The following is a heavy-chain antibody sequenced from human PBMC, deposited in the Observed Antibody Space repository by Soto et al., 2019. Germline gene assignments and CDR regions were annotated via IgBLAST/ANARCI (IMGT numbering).Heavy chain of an antibody. CDR1: GGSFSGYY. Sequence: SETLSLTCAVYGGSFSGYYWSWLRQPPGKGLEWIGEINHSGSTNYNPSLKSRVTISVGTSKNQFSLKLSSVTAADTAVYYCARMAGGYYYYGMDVWGQGTTVS. CDR2: INHSGST. J-gene: IGHJ6*02. D-gene: IGHD6-19*01. CDR3: ARMAGGYYYYGMDV. V-gene: IGHV4-34*01.